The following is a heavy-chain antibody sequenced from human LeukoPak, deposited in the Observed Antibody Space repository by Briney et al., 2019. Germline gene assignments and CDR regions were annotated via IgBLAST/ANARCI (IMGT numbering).Heavy chain of an antibody. CDR1: GFTFSSYG. J-gene: IGHJ4*02. CDR2: IRYDGSNK. Sequence: GGSLRLSCAASGFTFSSYGMSWVRQAPGKGLEWVAFIRYDGSNKYYADSVKGRFTISRDNSKNTLYLQMNSLRAEDTAVYYCAKDVTPIVVVTAPFDYWGQGTLVTVSS. V-gene: IGHV3-30*02. CDR3: AKDVTPIVVVTAPFDY. D-gene: IGHD2-21*02.